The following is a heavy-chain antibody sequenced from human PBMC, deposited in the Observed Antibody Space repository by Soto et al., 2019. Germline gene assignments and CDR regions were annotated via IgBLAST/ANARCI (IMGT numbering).Heavy chain of an antibody. J-gene: IGHJ6*03. D-gene: IGHD3-3*01. CDR2: INHSGST. CDR1: GGSFSGYY. V-gene: IGHV4-34*01. CDR3: ARLVRGDLRFLEWGIVTHCYYYNYMDV. Sequence: SETLSLTCAVYGGSFSGYYWSWIRQPPGKGLEWIGEINHSGSTNYNPSLKSRVTISVDTSKNQFSLKLSSVTAADTAVYYCARLVRGDLRFLEWGIVTHCYYYNYMDVWGKGTPGTVS.